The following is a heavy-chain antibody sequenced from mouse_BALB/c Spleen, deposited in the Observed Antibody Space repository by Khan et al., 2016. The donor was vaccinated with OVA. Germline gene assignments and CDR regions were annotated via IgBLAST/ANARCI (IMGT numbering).Heavy chain of an antibody. D-gene: IGHD1-2*01. Sequence: EVELVESGGGLVQPGGSRKLSCAASGFTFSDYGMAWVRQAPGKGPEWVACISDLAYSIYYADTVTGRFTISRENVKNTLYLEMSSLRSEDTAMYYCARGGGTAPFAYWGQGTLVTVSA. J-gene: IGHJ3*01. CDR3: ARGGGTAPFAY. CDR2: ISDLAYSI. CDR1: GFTFSDYG. V-gene: IGHV5-15*02.